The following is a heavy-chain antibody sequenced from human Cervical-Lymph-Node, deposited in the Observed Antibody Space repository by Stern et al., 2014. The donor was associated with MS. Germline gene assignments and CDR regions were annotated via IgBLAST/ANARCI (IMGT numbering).Heavy chain of an antibody. D-gene: IGHD3-22*01. CDR2: IWYDGSYI. J-gene: IGHJ4*02. Sequence: VHLVESGGGVVQPGRSLRLSCAASGFTFSNYGMHWVRQAPGKGLEWVAVIWYDGSYIYYGDSVKGRFTISRDNSKNTLYLRMNSLRAEDTAVYYCARDHSLILVNPDYWGQGTLVTVSS. CDR1: GFTFSNYG. CDR3: ARDHSLILVNPDY. V-gene: IGHV3-33*01.